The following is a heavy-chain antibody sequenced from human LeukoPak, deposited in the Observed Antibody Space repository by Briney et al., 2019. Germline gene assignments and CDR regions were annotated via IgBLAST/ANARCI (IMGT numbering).Heavy chain of an antibody. J-gene: IGHJ6*01. CDR2: ISGSGGRT. Sequence: GGSLRLSCAAAGFTFSSYAMTWVRQATGKGLEWVSVISGSGGRTHYADSVKGRFTPSRDNSKNTMFLQMNSLRAEDTAVYYCAKAPRLTWXXXXXXXGMDVWXXGXTVTV. CDR1: GFTFSSYA. CDR3: AKAPRLTWXXXXXXXGMDV. D-gene: IGHD1-14*01. V-gene: IGHV3-23*01.